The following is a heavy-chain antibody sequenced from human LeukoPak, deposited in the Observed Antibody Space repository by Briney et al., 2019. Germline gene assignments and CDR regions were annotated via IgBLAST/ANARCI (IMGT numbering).Heavy chain of an antibody. CDR1: GFTFDDYA. CDR3: AKDSYGGNSGWFDP. D-gene: IGHD4-23*01. Sequence: SLSLSCAASGFTFDDYAMHWARQAPGEGLEWVSGIRWNSGSIGYADSVKGRFTISRDNAKNSLYLQMNSLRAEDTALYYCAKDSYGGNSGWFDPWGQGTLVTVSS. V-gene: IGHV3-9*01. J-gene: IGHJ5*02. CDR2: IRWNSGSI.